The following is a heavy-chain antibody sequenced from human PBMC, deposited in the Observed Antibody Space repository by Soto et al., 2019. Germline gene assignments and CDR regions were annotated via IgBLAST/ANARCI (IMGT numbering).Heavy chain of an antibody. CDR3: SRGSSGWTGFDY. V-gene: IGHV3-74*01. CDR1: EFTFSSYW. Sequence: EVQLEESGGGLVQPGGSLRVSCKASEFTFSSYWMHWVRQAPGKGLVWVSRINEHGRHTDYADSVKGRFTISRDNAKNTLFLQMNSLRAEDTAFYHCSRGSSGWTGFDYWGPGTLVTVSS. J-gene: IGHJ4*02. CDR2: INEHGRHT. D-gene: IGHD6-19*01.